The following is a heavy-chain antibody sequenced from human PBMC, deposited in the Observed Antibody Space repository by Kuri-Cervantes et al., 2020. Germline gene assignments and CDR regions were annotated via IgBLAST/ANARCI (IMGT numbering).Heavy chain of an antibody. CDR1: GYTFTSYG. V-gene: IGHV1-2*04. J-gene: IGHJ6*02. D-gene: IGHD6-19*01. CDR2: INPNSGGT. CDR3: ARVGWSDPNYYYYGMDV. Sequence: ASVKVSCKASGYTFTSYGISWVRQAPGQGLEWMGWINPNSGGTNYAQKFQGWVTMTRDTSISTAYMELSRLRSDDTAVYYSARVGWSDPNYYYYGMDVWGQGTTVTVSS.